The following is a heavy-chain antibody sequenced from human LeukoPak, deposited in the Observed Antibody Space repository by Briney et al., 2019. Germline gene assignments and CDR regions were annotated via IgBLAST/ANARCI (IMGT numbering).Heavy chain of an antibody. D-gene: IGHD6-19*01. Sequence: GGSLRLSCAASGFTFSSYEMNRVRQAPGKGLEWVSYISSSGSTIYYADSVKGRFTISRDNAKNSLYLQMNSLRAEDTAVYYCVRVRRSSGRRFDYWGQGTLVTVSS. CDR1: GFTFSSYE. CDR2: ISSSGSTI. J-gene: IGHJ4*02. V-gene: IGHV3-48*03. CDR3: VRVRRSSGRRFDY.